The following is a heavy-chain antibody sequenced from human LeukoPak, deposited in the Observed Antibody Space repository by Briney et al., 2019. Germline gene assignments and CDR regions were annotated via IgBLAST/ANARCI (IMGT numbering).Heavy chain of an antibody. Sequence: GGSLRLSCAASGFTFDDYAMHWVRQAPGKGLEWVSGISWNSGSIGYADSVKGRFTISRDNAKNSLYLQMNSLRAEDMALYYCAKDIGYSSSSGYMDVWGKGTTVTVSS. CDR1: GFTFDDYA. CDR3: AKDIGYSSSSGYMDV. V-gene: IGHV3-9*03. J-gene: IGHJ6*03. CDR2: ISWNSGSI. D-gene: IGHD6-13*01.